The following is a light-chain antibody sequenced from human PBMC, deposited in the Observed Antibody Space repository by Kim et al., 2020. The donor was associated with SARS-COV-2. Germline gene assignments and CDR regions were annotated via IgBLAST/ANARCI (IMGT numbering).Light chain of an antibody. V-gene: IGKV2-28*01. CDR1: QRLLHSNGYSY. CDR2: LGS. J-gene: IGKJ2*01. Sequence: DIVMTQSPLSLPVTPGEPASISCRSSQRLLHSNGYSYLDLYLQKPGQSPQLLIYLGSNRASGVPDRFSGSGSGTDFTLKISRVEAGDFGVYYCMQALQTPRTFGQGTKLEI. CDR3: MQALQTPRT.